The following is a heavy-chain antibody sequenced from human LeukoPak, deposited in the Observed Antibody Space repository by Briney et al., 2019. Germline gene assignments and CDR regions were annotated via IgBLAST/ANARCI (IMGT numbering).Heavy chain of an antibody. CDR1: GFTFSSHV. D-gene: IGHD6-19*01. J-gene: IGHJ4*02. Sequence: GGSLRLSCAASGFTFSSHVMSWVRQAPGKGLEWVSAISDTGGSTYYADSVKGRFTISRDNSKNTLYLQMNSLRGEDTAVYYCASAYSSGWYGPFDYWGQGTLVTVSS. V-gene: IGHV3-23*01. CDR3: ASAYSSGWYGPFDY. CDR2: ISDTGGST.